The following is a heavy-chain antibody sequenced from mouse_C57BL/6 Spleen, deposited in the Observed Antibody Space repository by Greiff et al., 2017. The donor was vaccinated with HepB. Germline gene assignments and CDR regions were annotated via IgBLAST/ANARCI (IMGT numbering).Heavy chain of an antibody. J-gene: IGHJ4*01. D-gene: IGHD2-1*01. CDR3: ARNLYGNSAMDY. Sequence: VQLQQSGPELVKPGASVKISCKASGYTFTDYYMNWVKQSHGKSLEWIGDINPNNGGTSYNQKFKGKATLTVDKSSSTAYMELRSLTSEDSAVYYCARNLYGNSAMDYWGQGTSVTVSS. CDR2: INPNNGGT. CDR1: GYTFTDYY. V-gene: IGHV1-26*01.